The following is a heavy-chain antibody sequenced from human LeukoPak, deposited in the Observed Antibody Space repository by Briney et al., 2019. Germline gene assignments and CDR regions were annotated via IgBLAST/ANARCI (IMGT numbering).Heavy chain of an antibody. CDR3: ARGGARALDH. V-gene: IGHV3-7*05. CDR2: IKEDGSEK. Sequence: GGSLRLSCAASGFTFSNYGMHWVRQAPGKGLERVANIKEDGSEKYYVDSVKGRFTISRDNAKNSLYLQMNSLRAEDTAVYYCARGGARALDHWGQGTLVTVSS. CDR1: GFTFSNYG. J-gene: IGHJ4*02. D-gene: IGHD1-26*01.